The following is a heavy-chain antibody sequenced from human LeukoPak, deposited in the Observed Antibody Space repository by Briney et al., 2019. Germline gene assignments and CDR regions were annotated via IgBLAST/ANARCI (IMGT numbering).Heavy chain of an antibody. Sequence: GASVKVSCKASGYTFTSYDITWVRQAPGQGLEWMGWISAYNGNTNYAEKLQGRVTVTTDTSTSTACMELRSLRSDDTAVYYCARAPPLYYYDSSGYYYHQNAFDIWGQGTMVTVSS. D-gene: IGHD3-22*01. V-gene: IGHV1-18*01. J-gene: IGHJ3*02. CDR1: GYTFTSYD. CDR3: ARAPPLYYYDSSGYYYHQNAFDI. CDR2: ISAYNGNT.